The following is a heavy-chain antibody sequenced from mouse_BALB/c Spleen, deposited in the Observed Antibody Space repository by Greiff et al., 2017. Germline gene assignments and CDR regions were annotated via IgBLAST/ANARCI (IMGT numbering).Heavy chain of an antibody. Sequence: EVKLEESGGGLVQPGGSRKLSCAASGFTFSSFGMHWVRQAPEKGLEWVAYISSGSSTIYYADTVKGRFTISRDNPKNTLFLQMTSLRSEDTAMYYCARSHYGNSYWYFDVWGAGTTVTVSS. CDR2: ISSGSSTI. V-gene: IGHV5-17*02. J-gene: IGHJ1*01. CDR3: ARSHYGNSYWYFDV. D-gene: IGHD2-1*01. CDR1: GFTFSSFG.